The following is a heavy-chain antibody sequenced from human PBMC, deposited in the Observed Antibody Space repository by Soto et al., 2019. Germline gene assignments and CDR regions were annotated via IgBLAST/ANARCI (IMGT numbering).Heavy chain of an antibody. D-gene: IGHD6-19*01. CDR2: INHSGST. J-gene: IGHJ4*02. CDR3: ARAQWLVRDGFDY. V-gene: IGHV4-34*01. Sequence: SETLSLTCAVSGGSFSGNYWSWIRQPPGKGLEWIGEINHSGSTNYNPSLKSRVTISVDTSENQFSLKLTSVTAADTAVYYCARAQWLVRDGFDYWGQGTLVTVPS. CDR1: GGSFSGNY.